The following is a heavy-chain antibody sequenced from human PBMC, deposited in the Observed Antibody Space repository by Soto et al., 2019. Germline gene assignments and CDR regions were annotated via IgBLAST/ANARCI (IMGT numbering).Heavy chain of an antibody. CDR2: ISVDGTKE. Sequence: QVQLVESGGGVVQPGTSLRLSCVTSGFIFNNYALYWVRQAPGTGLAWVASISVDGTKENYADSVKGRCSISRDKSKNALYLEMNSLRGEDTAVYYCAREVVDWQDFDYWGQGTLVTVSS. D-gene: IGHD2-15*01. CDR3: AREVVDWQDFDY. V-gene: IGHV3-30-3*01. CDR1: GFIFNNYA. J-gene: IGHJ4*02.